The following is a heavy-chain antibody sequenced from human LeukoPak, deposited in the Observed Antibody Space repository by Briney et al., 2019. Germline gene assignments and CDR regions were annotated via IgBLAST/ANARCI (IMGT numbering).Heavy chain of an antibody. CDR3: VSQEVVPH. J-gene: IGHJ4*02. V-gene: IGHV3-7*01. Sequence: PGGSLRLSCAASGFSFTNYWMSWVRQAPGKGLEWVANVKEDGTTKQYVDSVKGRFTISRDNAKNSLYLQMDSLRAEDTVVYYCVSQEVVPHWGQGTLVSVSP. CDR2: VKEDGTTK. D-gene: IGHD2-15*01. CDR1: GFSFTNYW.